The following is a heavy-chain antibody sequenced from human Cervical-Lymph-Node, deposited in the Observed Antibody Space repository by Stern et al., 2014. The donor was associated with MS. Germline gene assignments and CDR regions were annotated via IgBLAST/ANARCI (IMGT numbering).Heavy chain of an antibody. CDR2: IYYTGST. V-gene: IGHV4-59*01. CDR1: GGSLSSYY. J-gene: IGHJ1*01. CDR3: ARWTGDSEVAN. D-gene: IGHD3-10*01. Sequence: MQLVESGPGLVTPSETLSLTCTVSGGSLSSYYWSWIRQTPGKGLEWIGYIYYTGSTNYNPSLKSRVTMSVDTSKNQFSLKLSSVTAADTAVYYCARWTGDSEVANWGQGTLVTVSS.